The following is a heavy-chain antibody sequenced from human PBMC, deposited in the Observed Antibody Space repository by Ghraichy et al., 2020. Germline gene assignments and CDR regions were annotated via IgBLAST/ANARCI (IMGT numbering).Heavy chain of an antibody. CDR3: ARTTVTEFDS. V-gene: IGHV1-18*01. D-gene: IGHD4-17*01. CDR1: GYTFTNYI. CDR2: ISTYDDNT. Sequence: ASVKVSCKASGYTFTNYIISWVRQAPGQGLEWMGWISTYDDNTTYAQNLQGRVTMTTDTSTSTAYMELRSLRSDDTALYYCARTTVTEFDSWGQGTLVTVSS. J-gene: IGHJ4*02.